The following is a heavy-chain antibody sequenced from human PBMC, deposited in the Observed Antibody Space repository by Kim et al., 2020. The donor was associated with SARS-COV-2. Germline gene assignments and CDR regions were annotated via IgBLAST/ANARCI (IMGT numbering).Heavy chain of an antibody. V-gene: IGHV1-2*02. CDR1: GYTFTDYY. Sequence: ASVKVSCKSSGYTFTDYYIHWVRQAPGQGLEWMGWVNPDSGGTRFGQKFQGRVTMTRDTSARTASMELSSLTSDDTAVYFCTRNLIGYDAFDIWGQGTTVIVSS. CDR2: VNPDSGGT. CDR3: TRNLIGYDAFDI. D-gene: IGHD2-15*01. J-gene: IGHJ3*02.